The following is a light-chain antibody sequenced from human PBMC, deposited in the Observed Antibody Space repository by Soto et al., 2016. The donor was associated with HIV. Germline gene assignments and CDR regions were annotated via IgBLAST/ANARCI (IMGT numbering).Light chain of an antibody. CDR3: NSRYTSDSHHYV. J-gene: IGLJ1*01. CDR1: SVTSYY. CDR2: GEN. Sequence: SSELIQDPVVSVALGQTVKITCQGDSVTSYYVSWYQQKPGQAPRLVIYGENNRPSGIPDRFSGSSSGNTASLTITGAQAEDEADYYCNSRYTSDSHHYVFGTGTKVTVL. V-gene: IGLV3-19*01.